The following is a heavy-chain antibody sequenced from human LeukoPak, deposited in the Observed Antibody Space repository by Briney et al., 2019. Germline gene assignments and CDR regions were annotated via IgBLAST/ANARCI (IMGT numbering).Heavy chain of an antibody. J-gene: IGHJ4*02. CDR1: GFTVSSNY. V-gene: IGHV3-53*01. CDR3: ASRTDTAMVDY. CDR2: ISGGGNT. D-gene: IGHD5-18*01. Sequence: GGSLSLSCAASGFTVSSNYMTWVRQAPGKGLEWVSVISGGGNTYYAVSVKGRFTISRDNSKNTLYLQMNSLRAEDTAVYYCASRTDTAMVDYWGQGTLVTVSS.